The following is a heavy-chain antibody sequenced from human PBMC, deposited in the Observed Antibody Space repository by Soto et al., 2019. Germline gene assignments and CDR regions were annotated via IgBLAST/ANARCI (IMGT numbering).Heavy chain of an antibody. V-gene: IGHV1-69*13. Sequence: SVKVSCKASGGTFSSYAISWVRQAPGQGLEWMGGIIPIFGTANYAQKFQGRVTITADESTSTAYMELSSLRSEDTAVYYCARDERRRYYYGSGSYPTCGQETLVTVSS. D-gene: IGHD3-10*01. CDR2: IIPIFGTA. CDR1: GGTFSSYA. CDR3: ARDERRRYYYGSGSYPT. J-gene: IGHJ5*02.